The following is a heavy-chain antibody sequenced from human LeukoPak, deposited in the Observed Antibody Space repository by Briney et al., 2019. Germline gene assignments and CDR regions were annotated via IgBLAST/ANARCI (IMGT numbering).Heavy chain of an antibody. CDR2: ISSSSYI. CDR1: GFIFTSYS. V-gene: IGHV3-21*01. D-gene: IGHD1-26*01. J-gene: IGHJ6*03. Sequence: GGSLRLSCAASGFIFTSYSMNWVRQAPGKGLEWVSSISSSSYIYYADSVKGRFTISRDNAKNSLYLQMNSLRAEDTAVYYCARGPIVGATPYYYYYMDVWGKGTTVTVSS. CDR3: ARGPIVGATPYYYYYMDV.